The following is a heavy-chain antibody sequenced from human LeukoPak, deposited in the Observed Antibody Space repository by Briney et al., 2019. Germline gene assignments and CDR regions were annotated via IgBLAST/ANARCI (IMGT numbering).Heavy chain of an antibody. CDR3: ARSLSLSGNTNWFDP. Sequence: MPSEALSLTCTVSGGFISSSSSFWAWIRQPPGKGLEWIGSFYYIGSTYYNPSLKSRVTISVDTSKNQLSLKLNSVTAADTAVYYCARSLSLSGNTNWFDPWGQGTLVTVSS. CDR2: FYYIGST. D-gene: IGHD1-26*01. CDR1: GGFISSSSSF. J-gene: IGHJ5*02. V-gene: IGHV4-39*01.